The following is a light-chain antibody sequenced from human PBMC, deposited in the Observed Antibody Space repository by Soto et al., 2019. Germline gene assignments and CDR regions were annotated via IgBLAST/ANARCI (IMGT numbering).Light chain of an antibody. J-gene: IGLJ2*01. CDR1: SSDVGGYNY. CDR2: DVS. Sequence: QSALTQPRSVYGSPGQSVAISCTGTSSDVGGYNYVSWYQQHPGRAPKLMIYDVSERPSGVPDRFSGSKSGYTASLTISGLQAEDEADYYCCSFAGNNMVIFGGGTKLTVL. V-gene: IGLV2-11*01. CDR3: CSFAGNNMVI.